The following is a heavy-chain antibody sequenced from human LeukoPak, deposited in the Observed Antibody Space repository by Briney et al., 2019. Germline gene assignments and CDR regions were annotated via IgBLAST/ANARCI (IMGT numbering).Heavy chain of an antibody. Sequence: ASETLSLTCTVSGGSISSSSYYWGWIRQPPGKGLEWIGSIYYSGSTYYNPSLKSRVTISVDASKNQFSLKLSSVTAADTAVYCCARAWIQLWLRIDYWGQGTLVTVSS. CDR2: IYYSGST. V-gene: IGHV4-39*07. CDR1: GGSISSSSYY. CDR3: ARAWIQLWLRIDY. D-gene: IGHD5-18*01. J-gene: IGHJ4*02.